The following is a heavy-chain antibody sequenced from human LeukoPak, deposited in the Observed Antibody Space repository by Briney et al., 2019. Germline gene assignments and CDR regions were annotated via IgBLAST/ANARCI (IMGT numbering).Heavy chain of an antibody. CDR3: ARDQEGFDY. Sequence: GASVKVSCKASGYTFTSYAIHWVRQAPGQRLEWMGWIYGGNGNTKFSQKFQGRVTVTRDTSTSTVHMELSGLRSEDTAVYYCARDQEGFDYWGQGTLVTVSS. CDR2: IYGGNGNT. J-gene: IGHJ4*02. CDR1: GYTFTSYA. V-gene: IGHV1-3*01.